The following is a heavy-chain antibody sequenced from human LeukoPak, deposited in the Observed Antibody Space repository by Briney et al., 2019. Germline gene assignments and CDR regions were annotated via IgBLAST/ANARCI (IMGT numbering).Heavy chain of an antibody. J-gene: IGHJ6*03. Sequence: PSETLSLTCTVSGGSISSGSYYWSWIRQPAGKGLEWIGRIYTSGSTNYNPSLKSRVTISVDTSKNQFSLKLCSVTAADTAVYYCARVGASGVDYYYYYMDVWGKGTTVTVSS. CDR2: IYTSGST. D-gene: IGHD1-26*01. CDR1: GGSISSGSYY. CDR3: ARVGASGVDYYYYYMDV. V-gene: IGHV4-61*02.